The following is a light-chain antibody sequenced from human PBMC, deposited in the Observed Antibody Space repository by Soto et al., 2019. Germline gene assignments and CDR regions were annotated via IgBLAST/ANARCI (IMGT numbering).Light chain of an antibody. CDR3: QQYNSYSQT. Sequence: RMTQSPSTRSASVGDRITITCRASQSISSCLAWYQQKPGKAPKLLIYKASSLESGVPSRFSGSGSGTEFTLTISSLQPDDFATYYCQQYNSYSQTFGQGTKVDI. J-gene: IGKJ1*01. V-gene: IGKV1-5*03. CDR2: KAS. CDR1: QSISSC.